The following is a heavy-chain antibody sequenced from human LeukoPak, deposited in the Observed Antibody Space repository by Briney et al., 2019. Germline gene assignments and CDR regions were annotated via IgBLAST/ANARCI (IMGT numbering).Heavy chain of an antibody. Sequence: PGRSLRLSCAASGFTFDNYAMHWVRQAPGKGLEWVSGISWNSGSIAYADSVKGRFTISRDNAKNSLYLQMNSLRPEDTALYYCAKDESPSGSYYGSGFDYWGQGTLVTVSS. J-gene: IGHJ4*02. CDR1: GFTFDNYA. D-gene: IGHD3-10*01. CDR3: AKDESPSGSYYGSGFDY. V-gene: IGHV3-9*01. CDR2: ISWNSGSI.